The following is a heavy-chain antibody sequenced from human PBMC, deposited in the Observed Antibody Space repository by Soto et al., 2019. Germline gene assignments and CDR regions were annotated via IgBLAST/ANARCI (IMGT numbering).Heavy chain of an antibody. CDR1: GFTFTSFA. Sequence: GGSLRLSCSASGFTFTSFAIHWVRQAPGKGLEWVAVISENGVNKYSAESVRGRFVISRDNSKNTLDLEMNSLRPEDTAIYFCLRRLTKTESALVYWGQGTLVTVSS. CDR3: LRRLTKTESALVY. D-gene: IGHD1-1*01. V-gene: IGHV3-30*09. CDR2: ISENGVNK. J-gene: IGHJ4*02.